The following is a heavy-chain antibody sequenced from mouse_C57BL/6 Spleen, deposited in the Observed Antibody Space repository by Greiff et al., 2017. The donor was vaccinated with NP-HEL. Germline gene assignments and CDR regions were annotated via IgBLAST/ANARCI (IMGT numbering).Heavy chain of an antibody. J-gene: IGHJ3*01. Sequence: VQLQESGAELAKPGASVKLSCKASGYTFTSYWMHWVKQRPGQGLEWIGYINPSSGYIKYNQKFKDKATLTADKSSSTAYMQLRSQTYEDYAVEYCARCPNGYDWVAYWGHAALVTASA. D-gene: IGHD2-2*01. CDR3: ARCPNGYDWVAY. V-gene: IGHV1-7*01. CDR1: GYTFTSYW. CDR2: INPSSGYI.